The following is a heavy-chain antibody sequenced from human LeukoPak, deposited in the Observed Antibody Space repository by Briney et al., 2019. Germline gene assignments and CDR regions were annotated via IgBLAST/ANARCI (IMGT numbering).Heavy chain of an antibody. CDR3: AGAIVVVPAAFSHAFDI. Sequence: SETLSLTCTVSGYSISSGYYWGWIRQPPGKGLEWIGSIYHSGSTYYNPSLKSRVTISVDTSKNQFSLKLSSVTAADTAVYYCAGAIVVVPAAFSHAFDIWGQGTMVTVSS. V-gene: IGHV4-38-2*02. J-gene: IGHJ3*02. CDR2: IYHSGST. CDR1: GYSISSGYY. D-gene: IGHD2-2*01.